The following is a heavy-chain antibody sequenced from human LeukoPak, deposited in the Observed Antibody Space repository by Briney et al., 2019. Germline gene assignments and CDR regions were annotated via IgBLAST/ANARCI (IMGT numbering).Heavy chain of an antibody. CDR1: GGSISNINYY. J-gene: IGHJ4*02. CDR2: IHTSGNT. V-gene: IGHV4-61*02. CDR3: ARWAPYASGRPLDY. D-gene: IGHD3-10*01. Sequence: PSQTLSLTCTVSGGSISNINYYWSWIRQPAGKGLEWVGRIHTSGNTDYNPSLRSRVTISLDTSKNQFSLKLTSVTAADTAVYYCARWAPYASGRPLDYWGQGTLVTVSS.